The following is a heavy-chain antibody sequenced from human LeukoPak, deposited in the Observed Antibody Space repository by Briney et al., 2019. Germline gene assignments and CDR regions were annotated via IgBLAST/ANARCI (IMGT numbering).Heavy chain of an antibody. Sequence: PGGSLRLSCAASGFTFSNYWMHRVRQVPGQGLVWVSQINNDGSRTNYADSVKGRFTISRDNAKSTLYLQMNSLRAEDTAVYYCASGIPAFWGQGTLVTVSS. D-gene: IGHD1-1*01. V-gene: IGHV3-74*01. CDR2: INNDGSRT. CDR1: GFTFSNYW. CDR3: ASGIPAF. J-gene: IGHJ1*01.